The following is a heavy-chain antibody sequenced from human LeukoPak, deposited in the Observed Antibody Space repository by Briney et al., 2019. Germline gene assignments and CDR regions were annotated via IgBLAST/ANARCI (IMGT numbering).Heavy chain of an antibody. J-gene: IGHJ4*02. CDR2: IGAGGSKT. CDR3: ARGRPHGNDY. D-gene: IGHD4-23*01. CDR1: GFTFSSFA. V-gene: IGHV3-23*01. Sequence: GGSLRLSCAASGFTFSSFAMSWVRQAPGKGLEWVSIIGAGGSKTYYADSVKGRFTISRDNSKNTLYLQMNSLRVEDTAVYYCARGRPHGNDYWGQGTLVTVSS.